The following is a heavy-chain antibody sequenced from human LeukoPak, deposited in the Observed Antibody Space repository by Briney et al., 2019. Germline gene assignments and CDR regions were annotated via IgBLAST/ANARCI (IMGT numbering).Heavy chain of an antibody. CDR1: GFTFDDYA. Sequence: PGRSLRLSCAASGFTFDDYAMHWVRQAPGKGLEWASGISWNSGSIGYADSVKGRFTISRDNAKNSLYLQMNSLRAEDTALYYCAKDMSAGYYDSSGYEFDYWGQGTLVTVSS. D-gene: IGHD3-22*01. V-gene: IGHV3-9*01. J-gene: IGHJ4*02. CDR2: ISWNSGSI. CDR3: AKDMSAGYYDSSGYEFDY.